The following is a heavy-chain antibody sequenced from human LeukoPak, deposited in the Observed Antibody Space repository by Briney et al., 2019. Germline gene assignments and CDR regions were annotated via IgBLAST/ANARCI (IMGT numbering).Heavy chain of an antibody. J-gene: IGHJ4*02. Sequence: HPGGSLRLSCAASGFTFDDYTFHWVRQAPGKGLEWVSLISWNGGSTFYGDSVRGRFTISRDNSKNSLYLQMNSMRTEDTALYFCAREGSSSGFFDYWGQGTLVTVSS. V-gene: IGHV3-43*01. CDR2: ISWNGGST. CDR3: AREGSSSGFFDY. D-gene: IGHD6-19*01. CDR1: GFTFDDYT.